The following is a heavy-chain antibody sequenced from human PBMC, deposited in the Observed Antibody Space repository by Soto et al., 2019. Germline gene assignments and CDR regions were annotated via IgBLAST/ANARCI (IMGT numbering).Heavy chain of an antibody. J-gene: IGHJ6*03. V-gene: IGHV1-8*01. CDR2: MNPDSGNT. Sequence: QEQLVQSGAEVKKPGAPVKVSCKASGYTFSNYDINWVRQASGQGLEWMGWMNPDSGNTGYAEKFQGRVTMTRNSSISTAYMELSGLPSEATAVYYCASEAASDPSFYYHYMDVWGKGTTVTLSS. CDR3: ASEAASDPSFYYHYMDV. D-gene: IGHD6-25*01. CDR1: GYTFSNYD.